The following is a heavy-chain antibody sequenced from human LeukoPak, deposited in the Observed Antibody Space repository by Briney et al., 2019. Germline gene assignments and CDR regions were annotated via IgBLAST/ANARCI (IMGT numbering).Heavy chain of an antibody. CDR3: AKSSSSSPRYASSYGMDV. D-gene: IGHD6-13*01. Sequence: GGSLRLSCAASGFTFSSYAMSWVRQAPGKGLEWVSAISGSGGSTYYADSVKGRFTISRDNSKNTLYLRMNSLRAEDTAVYYCAKSSSSSPRYASSYGMDVWGQGTTVTVSS. CDR2: ISGSGGST. V-gene: IGHV3-23*01. J-gene: IGHJ6*02. CDR1: GFTFSSYA.